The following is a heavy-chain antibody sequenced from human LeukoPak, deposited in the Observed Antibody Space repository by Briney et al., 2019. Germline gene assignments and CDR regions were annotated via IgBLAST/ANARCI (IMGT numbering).Heavy chain of an antibody. J-gene: IGHJ4*02. D-gene: IGHD3-3*01. V-gene: IGHV4-4*02. CDR1: GGSISSSNW. CDR3: ARAGGVRRSFDY. Sequence: SETLSLTCAVSGGSISSSNWWSWVRQPPGKGLEWIGEINHSGSTNYNPSLKSRVTISVDTSKNQSSLKLSSVTAADTAVYYCARAGGVRRSFDYWGQGTLVTVSS. CDR2: INHSGST.